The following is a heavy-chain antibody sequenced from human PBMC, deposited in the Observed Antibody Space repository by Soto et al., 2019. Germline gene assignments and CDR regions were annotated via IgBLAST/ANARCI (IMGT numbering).Heavy chain of an antibody. D-gene: IGHD1-7*01. CDR1: GGSFSGYY. CDR3: ARESGENWSYEAY. V-gene: IGHV4-34*01. Sequence: SETLSLTCAVYGGSFSGYYWSWIRQPPGKGLEWIGEINHSGSTNYNPSLKSRVTISVDTSKNQLSLKLSSVTAADTAVYYCARESGENWSYEAYWGQGTQVTVSS. CDR2: INHSGST. J-gene: IGHJ4*02.